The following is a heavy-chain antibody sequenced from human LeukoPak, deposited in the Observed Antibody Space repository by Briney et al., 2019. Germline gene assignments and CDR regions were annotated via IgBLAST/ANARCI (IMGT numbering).Heavy chain of an antibody. D-gene: IGHD3-10*01. CDR3: ARGVDYYGV. Sequence: SETLSLTCAVYGGSFSDYYWTWIRQPPGKGLEWIGEINHSGRTNYNPSLKSRVTISVDTSKKQFSLKLSSVTAADTAVYYCARGVDYYGVWGQGTLVTVSS. CDR1: GGSFSDYY. J-gene: IGHJ4*02. CDR2: INHSGRT. V-gene: IGHV4-34*01.